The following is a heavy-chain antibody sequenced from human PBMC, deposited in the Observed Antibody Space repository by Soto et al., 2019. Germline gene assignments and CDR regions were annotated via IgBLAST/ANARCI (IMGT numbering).Heavy chain of an antibody. V-gene: IGHV1-46*03. D-gene: IGHD2-2*01. CDR3: ASDIVVVPAAPYAFDI. Sequence: ASVKVSCKASGYTFTSYYMHWVRQAPGQGLEWMGIINPSGGSTSYAQKFQGRVTMTRDTSTSTVYMELSSLRSEDTAVYYCASDIVVVPAAPYAFDIWGQGTMVTVSS. CDR1: GYTFTSYY. CDR2: INPSGGST. J-gene: IGHJ3*02.